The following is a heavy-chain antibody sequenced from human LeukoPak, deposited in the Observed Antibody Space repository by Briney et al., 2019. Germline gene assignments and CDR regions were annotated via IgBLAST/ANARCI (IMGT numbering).Heavy chain of an antibody. CDR2: ISSSSSYI. D-gene: IGHD2-2*01. CDR3: ATWMLQHYGMDV. Sequence: PGGSLRLSCAASGFTFSSYSMNWVRQAPGKGLEWVSSISSSSSYIYYADSVKGRFTISRDNAKNSLYLQMNSLRAEDTAVYYCATWMLQHYGMDVWGQGTTVTVSS. V-gene: IGHV3-21*01. J-gene: IGHJ6*02. CDR1: GFTFSSYS.